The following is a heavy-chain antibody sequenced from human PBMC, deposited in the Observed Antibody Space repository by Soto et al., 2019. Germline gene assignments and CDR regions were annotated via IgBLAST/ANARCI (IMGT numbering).Heavy chain of an antibody. CDR2: IYYSGST. V-gene: IGHV4-31*03. CDR1: GGSISSGGYY. D-gene: IGHD3-10*01. Sequence: SETLSLTCTVSGGSISSGGYYWSWIRQHPGKGLEWIGYIYYSGSTYYNPSLKSRVTISVDTSKNQFSLKLSSVTAADTAVYYRARETLGFGELGENWFDPWGQGTLVTVSS. CDR3: ARETLGFGELGENWFDP. J-gene: IGHJ5*02.